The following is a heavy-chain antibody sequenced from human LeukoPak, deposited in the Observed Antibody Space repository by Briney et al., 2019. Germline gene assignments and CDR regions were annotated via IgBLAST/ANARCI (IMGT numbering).Heavy chain of an antibody. V-gene: IGHV3-30*03. CDR2: ISFDGSKT. CDR3: ARGNGNGRTRIDGSVDI. J-gene: IGHJ3*02. CDR1: GIRFSSYG. D-gene: IGHD1-1*01. Sequence: PGRSLRLSCDVSGIRFSSYGMNWVRQAPGKGLEWVAVISFDGSKTYYADSVKGRFTISRDNSKNTLYLQMNSLRSDDTAVYYCARGNGNGRTRIDGSVDIWGQGTMVTVSS.